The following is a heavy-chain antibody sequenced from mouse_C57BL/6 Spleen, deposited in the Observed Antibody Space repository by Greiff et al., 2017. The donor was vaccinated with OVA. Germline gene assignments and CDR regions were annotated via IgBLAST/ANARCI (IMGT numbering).Heavy chain of an antibody. Sequence: EVKVEESGGGLVKPGGSLKLSCAASGFTFSDYGMHWVRQAPEKGLEWVAYISSGSSTIYYADTVKGRFTISRDNAKNTLFLQMTSLRSEDTAMYYCARKWSSYYAMDYWGQGTSVTVSS. CDR1: GFTFSDYG. V-gene: IGHV5-17*01. CDR3: ARKWSSYYAMDY. D-gene: IGHD1-1*02. CDR2: ISSGSSTI. J-gene: IGHJ4*01.